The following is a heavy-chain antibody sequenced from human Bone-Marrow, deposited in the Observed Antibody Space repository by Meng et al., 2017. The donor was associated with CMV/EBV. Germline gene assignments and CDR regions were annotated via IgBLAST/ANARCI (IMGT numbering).Heavy chain of an antibody. J-gene: IGHJ6*02. D-gene: IGHD2-2*01. CDR2: MNPNRGNT. V-gene: IGHV1-8*01. CDR1: GYTFTSYD. Sequence: ASVKVSCKASGYTFTSYDINWVRQATGQGLEWMGWMNPNRGNTGYAQKFQGRVTMTRNTSISTAYMELSSLRSEDTAVYYCARGRYCSSTSCYYYYGMDVWGQGTTVTVSS. CDR3: ARGRYCSSTSCYYYYGMDV.